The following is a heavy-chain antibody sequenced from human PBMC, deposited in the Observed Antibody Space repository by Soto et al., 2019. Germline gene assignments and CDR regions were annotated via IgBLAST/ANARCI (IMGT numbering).Heavy chain of an antibody. Sequence: QVQLVQSGAEVKKPGASVKVSCKASGYTFTNYAMHWVRQAPGQRLEWMGWINAGNGNTRYSQKFQGRGPITRDTTASNAYMELSSLRSEDTAAYYCARDQDVAPSSYYYYGLDVWGQGTTVTVSS. CDR3: ARDQDVAPSSYYYYGLDV. J-gene: IGHJ6*02. D-gene: IGHD5-12*01. CDR2: INAGNGNT. V-gene: IGHV1-3*01. CDR1: GYTFTNYA.